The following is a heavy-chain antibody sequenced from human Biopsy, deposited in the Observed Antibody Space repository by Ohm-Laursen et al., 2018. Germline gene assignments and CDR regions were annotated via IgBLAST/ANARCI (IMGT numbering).Heavy chain of an antibody. Sequence: GTLSLTCSVSGVYISDYYWNWIRQPAGKALEWIGRIYNTGSTNYNPSLQSRVTMSVDTSKNQFSLKMSSVTAADTAVYYCARDLPYYENSGYGAFDMWGQGTMVTVSS. CDR2: IYNTGST. CDR1: GVYISDYY. J-gene: IGHJ3*02. D-gene: IGHD3-22*01. CDR3: ARDLPYYENSGYGAFDM. V-gene: IGHV4-4*07.